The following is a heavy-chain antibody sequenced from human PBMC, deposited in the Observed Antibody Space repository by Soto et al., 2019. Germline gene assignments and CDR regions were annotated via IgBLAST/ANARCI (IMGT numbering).Heavy chain of an antibody. CDR2: IWYDGSNK. Sequence: GGSLRLSCAASGFTFSSYGMHWVRQAPGKGLEWVAVIWYDGSNKYYADSVKGRFTISRDNSKNTLYLQMNSLRAEDTAVYYCARSGRQSEYLNYWGQGTLVTVSS. J-gene: IGHJ4*02. CDR1: GFTFSSYG. V-gene: IGHV3-33*01. D-gene: IGHD3-10*01. CDR3: ARSGRQSEYLNY.